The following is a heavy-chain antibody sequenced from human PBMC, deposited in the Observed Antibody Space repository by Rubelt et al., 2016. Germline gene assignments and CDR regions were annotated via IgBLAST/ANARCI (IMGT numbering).Heavy chain of an antibody. Sequence: TLTLTCTFSGFSLYARGMCVSWIRQPPGKALEWLARIDWDDDEYYSPSLKTRHTISKDASKKQGGLTMANMDPVDTATYYCARTYSIAVPGINYGMDVWGQGTTVTVSS. CDR3: ARTYSIAVPGINYGMDV. CDR2: IDWDDDE. J-gene: IGHJ6*02. V-gene: IGHV2-70*11. D-gene: IGHD6-19*01. CDR1: GFSLYARGMC.